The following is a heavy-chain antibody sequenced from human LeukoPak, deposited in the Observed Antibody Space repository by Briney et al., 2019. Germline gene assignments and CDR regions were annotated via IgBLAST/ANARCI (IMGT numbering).Heavy chain of an antibody. D-gene: IGHD3-22*01. V-gene: IGHV4-4*02. J-gene: IGHJ4*02. Sequence: SSETLSLTCTVSGDSINSLDLWSWVRQPPGKGLEWIGEMYLSGTTHSNPSVKSRVTISIDKSKNQFFLNLSSVAAADTAVYYCAGLVGRYSSGLYYYYFDYWGQGTLVTVSS. CDR2: MYLSGTT. CDR1: GDSINSLDL. CDR3: AGLVGRYSSGLYYYYFDY.